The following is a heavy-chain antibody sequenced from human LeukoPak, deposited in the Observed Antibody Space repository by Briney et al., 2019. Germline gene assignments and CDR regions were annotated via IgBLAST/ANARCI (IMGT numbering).Heavy chain of an antibody. CDR2: ISGSGDTT. Sequence: PGGSLRLSCVASTFNLMEYYMTWFRQAPGRGLEWVAYISGSGDTTHYADSVNGRFTVSRDNAKNSLYLQMNSLRAEDTALYYCAKAITPGYSSADWVYWGQGTLVTVSS. D-gene: IGHD6-19*01. V-gene: IGHV3-11*01. CDR3: AKAITPGYSSADWVY. J-gene: IGHJ4*02. CDR1: TFNLMEYY.